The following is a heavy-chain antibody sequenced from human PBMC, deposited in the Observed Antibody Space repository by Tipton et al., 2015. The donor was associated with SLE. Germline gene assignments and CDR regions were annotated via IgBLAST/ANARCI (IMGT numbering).Heavy chain of an antibody. V-gene: IGHV3-53*01. D-gene: IGHD3-10*01. Sequence: GSLRLSCAASGFTVSSKYMSWVRQPPGKGLEWVSVIYSGGNTNYADSVKGRFTISRDNAKNSLHLQMNSLRVEDTAVYYCARSQSWGDFDYWGQGTLVTVSS. J-gene: IGHJ4*02. CDR2: IYSGGNT. CDR3: ARSQSWGDFDY. CDR1: GFTVSSKY.